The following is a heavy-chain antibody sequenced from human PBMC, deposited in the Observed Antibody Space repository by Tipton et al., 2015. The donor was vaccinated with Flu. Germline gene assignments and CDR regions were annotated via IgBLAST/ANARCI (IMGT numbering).Heavy chain of an antibody. D-gene: IGHD6-13*01. J-gene: IGHJ4*02. CDR3: AKDIEYSSSWSGFDY. Sequence: SLRLSCAASGFTFDDYAMHWVRQAPGKGLEWASGISWNSGSIGYADSVKGRFTISRDNAKNSLYLQMNSLRAEDTALYYCAKDIEYSSSWSGFDYWGQGTLVTVSS. V-gene: IGHV3-9*01. CDR1: GFTFDDYA. CDR2: ISWNSGSI.